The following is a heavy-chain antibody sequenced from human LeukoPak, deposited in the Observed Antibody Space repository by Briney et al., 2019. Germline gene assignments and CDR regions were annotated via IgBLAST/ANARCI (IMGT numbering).Heavy chain of an antibody. CDR3: ARGQGIAAVYRRFDY. CDR2: INHSGST. J-gene: IGHJ4*02. Sequence: SETLSLTCAVYGGSFSGYYWSWIRQPPGKGLEWIGEINHSGSTNYNPSLKSRVTISVDTSKNQFSLKLSSVTAADTAVYYCARGQGIAAVYRRFDYWGQGTLVTVSS. CDR1: GGSFSGYY. D-gene: IGHD6-13*01. V-gene: IGHV4-34*01.